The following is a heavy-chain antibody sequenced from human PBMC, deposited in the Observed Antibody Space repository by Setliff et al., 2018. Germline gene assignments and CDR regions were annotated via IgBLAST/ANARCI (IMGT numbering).Heavy chain of an antibody. CDR3: ARINFYVSSGCYYAPDF. J-gene: IGHJ4*02. Sequence: ASVKVSCKASGYTFNNYGITWVRQAPGQGLEWMGWINNYSFKTTYPQKFLDRVTVTTDTSATTAYMELKNLRSDDTAVYYCARINFYVSSGCYYAPDFWGQGTLVTAPQ. CDR2: INNYSFKT. V-gene: IGHV1-18*01. CDR1: GYTFNNYG. D-gene: IGHD3-22*01.